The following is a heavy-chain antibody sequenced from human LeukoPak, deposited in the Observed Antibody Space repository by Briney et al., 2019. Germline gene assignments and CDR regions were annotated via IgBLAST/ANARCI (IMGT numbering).Heavy chain of an antibody. CDR3: ARRSYYYGP. J-gene: IGHJ4*02. Sequence: SETLSLTCTVSGGSISSSSYYWGWIRQPPGKGLEWIGSIYYSVSTYYNPSLKSRVTISVDTSKNQFSLKLSSVTAADTAVYYCARRSYYYGPWGQGTLVTVSS. CDR2: IYYSVST. D-gene: IGHD3-10*01. V-gene: IGHV4-39*01. CDR1: GGSISSSSYY.